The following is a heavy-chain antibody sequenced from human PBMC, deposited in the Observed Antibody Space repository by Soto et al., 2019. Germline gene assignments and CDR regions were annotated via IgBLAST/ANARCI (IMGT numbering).Heavy chain of an antibody. Sequence: QVQLVQSGAEVKKPGASVNISCKTAGYTFINYYIHWVRQAPGQGLEWVGTINPSGGRTTYAEKFQGRLTVTRDTSTSTVYMDLSSLTSEVMAMYYCTRRLRGSPSSFDYWGQGTLVTVSS. CDR2: INPSGGRT. CDR1: GYTFINYY. CDR3: TRRLRGSPSSFDY. J-gene: IGHJ4*02. V-gene: IGHV1-46*03. D-gene: IGHD3-10*01.